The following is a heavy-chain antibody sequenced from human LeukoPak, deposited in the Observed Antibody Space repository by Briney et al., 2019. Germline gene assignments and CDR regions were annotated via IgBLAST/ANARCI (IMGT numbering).Heavy chain of an antibody. J-gene: IGHJ4*02. CDR2: ISYDGSNK. D-gene: IGHD3-22*01. Sequence: PGGSLRLSCAASGFTFSSYAMHWVRQAPGKGLEWVAVISYDGSNKYYADSVKGRFTISRDNSKNTLYLQMNSLRAEDTAVYYCARGSEEGYANYYDSSGYYLYFDYWGQGTLVTVSS. CDR3: ARGSEEGYANYYDSSGYYLYFDY. CDR1: GFTFSSYA. V-gene: IGHV3-30-3*01.